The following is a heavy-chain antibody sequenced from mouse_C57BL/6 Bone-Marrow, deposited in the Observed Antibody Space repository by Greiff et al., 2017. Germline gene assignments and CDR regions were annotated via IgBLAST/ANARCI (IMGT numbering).Heavy chain of an antibody. Sequence: VKLMESGAELARPGASVKLSCKASGYTFTSYWMHWVKQRPGQGLEWIGMIHPNSGSTNYNEKFKSKATLTVDKSSSTAYMQLSSLTSEDSAVYYCARSYGSFLNFDYWGQGTTLTVSS. CDR1: GYTFTSYW. V-gene: IGHV1-64*01. CDR3: ARSYGSFLNFDY. CDR2: IHPNSGST. D-gene: IGHD1-1*01. J-gene: IGHJ2*01.